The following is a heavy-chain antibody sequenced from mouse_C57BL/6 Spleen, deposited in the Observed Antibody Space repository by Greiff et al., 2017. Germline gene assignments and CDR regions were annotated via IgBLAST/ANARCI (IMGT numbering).Heavy chain of an antibody. J-gene: IGHJ2*01. CDR2: INPSTGGT. Sequence: EVKLQESGPELVKPGASVKISCKASGYSFTGYYMNWVKQSPEKSLEWIGEINPSTGGTTYNQKFKAKATLTVDKSSSTAYMQLKSLTSEDSAVYYCARLPYYYGSSYDYWGQGTTLTVSS. D-gene: IGHD1-1*01. CDR3: ARLPYYYGSSYDY. V-gene: IGHV1-42*01. CDR1: GYSFTGYY.